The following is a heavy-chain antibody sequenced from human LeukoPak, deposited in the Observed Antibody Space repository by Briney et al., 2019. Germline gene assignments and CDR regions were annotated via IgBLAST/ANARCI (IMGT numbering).Heavy chain of an antibody. V-gene: IGHV4-39*01. Sequence: PSETLPLTCSVSGGSISSTNYYWAWIRQPPGKGLDFVGTVYFSGTTYYNPSLKSRVTLSVDSSRDQFSLVLNSVTAADAAVYYCARQNIAARHFDYWGQGTLVTVSS. D-gene: IGHD6-6*01. CDR2: VYFSGTT. CDR3: ARQNIAARHFDY. J-gene: IGHJ4*02. CDR1: GGSISSTNYY.